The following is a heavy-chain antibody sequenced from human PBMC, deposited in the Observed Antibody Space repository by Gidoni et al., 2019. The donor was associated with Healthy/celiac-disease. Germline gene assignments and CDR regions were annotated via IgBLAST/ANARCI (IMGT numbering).Heavy chain of an antibody. V-gene: IGHV3-21*01. CDR1: GFTFSSYS. Sequence: EVQLVESGGGLVKPGGSLRLSCAASGFTFSSYSMNWVRQAPGKGLGWVSSISSRSSYIYYADSVKGRFTISRDNAKNSLYLQMNSLRAEDTAVYYCARDASSSSLDVWGKGTTVTVSS. CDR3: ARDASSSSLDV. D-gene: IGHD6-13*01. J-gene: IGHJ6*04. CDR2: ISSRSSYI.